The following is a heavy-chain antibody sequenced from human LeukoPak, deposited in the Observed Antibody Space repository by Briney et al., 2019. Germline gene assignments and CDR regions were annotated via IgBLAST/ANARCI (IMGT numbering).Heavy chain of an antibody. CDR1: GASINNNF. J-gene: IGHJ5*02. Sequence: SGPTLVKPSETLSLTCTVSGASINNNFCTWIRQPPEKGLEWIGYIYSSGSANYNPSLKSRVTISGDTSKNQISLKLTSVTAADTAVYFCVRHRDYYDTWGQGTLVTVSS. CDR3: VRHRDYYDT. CDR2: IYSSGSA. V-gene: IGHV4-59*08. D-gene: IGHD3-22*01.